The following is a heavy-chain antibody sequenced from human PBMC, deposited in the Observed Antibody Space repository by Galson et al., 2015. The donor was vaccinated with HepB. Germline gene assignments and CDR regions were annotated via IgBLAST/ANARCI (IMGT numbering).Heavy chain of an antibody. V-gene: IGHV3-53*01. Sequence: SLRLSCAASGFTVSSNYMSWVRQAPRKGLEWVSVIYSGGSTYYADSVKGRFTISRDNSKNTLYLQMNSLRAEDTAVYYCAADTAMDFDYWGQGTLVTVSS. D-gene: IGHD5-18*01. CDR3: AADTAMDFDY. CDR1: GFTVSSNY. J-gene: IGHJ4*02. CDR2: IYSGGST.